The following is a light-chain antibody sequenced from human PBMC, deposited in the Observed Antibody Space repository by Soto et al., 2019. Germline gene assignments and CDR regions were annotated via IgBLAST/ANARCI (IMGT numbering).Light chain of an antibody. J-gene: IGLJ2*01. Sequence: QSVLTQPPSASGTPGQRVTISCSGSSSNSGSNYVYWYQQLPGTAPKLLIYSSNQRPSGVPDRFSGSKSGTSASLAISGLRSEDEDDYYCTTWDDSLSGVVFGGGTKVTVL. CDR1: SSNSGSNY. CDR3: TTWDDSLSGVV. CDR2: SSN. V-gene: IGLV1-47*02.